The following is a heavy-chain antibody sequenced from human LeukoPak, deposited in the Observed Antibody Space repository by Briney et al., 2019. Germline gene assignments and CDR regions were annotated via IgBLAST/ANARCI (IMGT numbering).Heavy chain of an antibody. V-gene: IGHV3-23*01. D-gene: IGHD1-26*01. J-gene: IGHJ4*02. CDR2: ISGGGRST. Sequence: GGSLRLSCAASGFTFSSYAMSWVRQAPGKGLEWASAISGGGRSTFYADSVKGRFTISRDNSKNTLYLQMNSLRAEDTAVFYCAKDRSGSSYGSFDSWGQGTLVTVSS. CDR3: AKDRSGSSYGSFDS. CDR1: GFTFSSYA.